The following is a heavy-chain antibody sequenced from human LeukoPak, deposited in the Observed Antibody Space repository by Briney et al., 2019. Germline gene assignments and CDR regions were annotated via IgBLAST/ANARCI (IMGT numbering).Heavy chain of an antibody. Sequence: GASVKVSCKASGYTFTSYGISWVRQAPGQGLEWMGWISAYNGNTNYAQKLQGRVTMTTDTSTSTAYMELRSLRSEDTAVYYCARDFWHAKTYYYDSSGYYFRYNWFDPWGQGTLVTVSS. CDR3: ARDFWHAKTYYYDSSGYYFRYNWFDP. D-gene: IGHD3-22*01. V-gene: IGHV1-18*01. CDR1: GYTFTSYG. CDR2: ISAYNGNT. J-gene: IGHJ5*02.